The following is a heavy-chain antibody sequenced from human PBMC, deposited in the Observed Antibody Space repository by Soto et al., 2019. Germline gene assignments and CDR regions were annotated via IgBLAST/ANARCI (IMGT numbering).Heavy chain of an antibody. D-gene: IGHD3-10*01. V-gene: IGHV3-21*01. CDR2: IGSGGNYI. CDR1: GFTFGSYS. J-gene: IGHJ6*01. Sequence: EVKLVESGGGLVKPGGSLRLSCAASGFTFGSYSMNWVRQAPGMGLEWVASIGSGGNYIYYAESVRGRVTISRDNAKNSLYLQMXXXXXXXXXXYYCGDYG. CDR3: GDYG.